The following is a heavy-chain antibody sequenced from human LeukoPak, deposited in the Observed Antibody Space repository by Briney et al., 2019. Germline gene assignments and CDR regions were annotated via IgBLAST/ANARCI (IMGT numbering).Heavy chain of an antibody. CDR1: GFTFSSYG. D-gene: IGHD3-22*01. Sequence: GRSLRLSCAASGFTFSSYGMHWVRQAPGKGLEWVSYISSSGSTIYYADSVKGRFTISRDNAKNSLYLQMNSLRAEDTAVYYCARARGPTDYYDSSGYGGELGYWGQGTLVTVSS. CDR2: ISSSGSTI. CDR3: ARARGPTDYYDSSGYGGELGY. J-gene: IGHJ4*02. V-gene: IGHV3-48*04.